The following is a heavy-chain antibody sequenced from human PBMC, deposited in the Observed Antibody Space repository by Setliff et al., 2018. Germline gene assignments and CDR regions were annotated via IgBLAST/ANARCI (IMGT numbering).Heavy chain of an antibody. J-gene: IGHJ6*03. D-gene: IGHD5-18*01. V-gene: IGHV4-4*07. CDR1: GGSISSYY. CDR2: IYIGGST. Sequence: SETLSLTCTVSGGSISSYYWSWIRQPAGKGLEWIGHIYIGGSTNYNPSLKSRVTISVDTSKNQFSLKLSSVTAADTAVYYCARGLIFGYSYVGEYYYYTDVWGKGTTVTVSS. CDR3: ARGLIFGYSYVGEYYYYTDV.